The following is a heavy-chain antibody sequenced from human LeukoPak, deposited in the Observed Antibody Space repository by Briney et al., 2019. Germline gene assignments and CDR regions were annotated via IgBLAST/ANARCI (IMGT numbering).Heavy chain of an antibody. CDR1: GGSISSYY. Sequence: SETLSLTRTVSGGSISSYYWSWIRQPAGKGLEWIGRIYTSGSTNYNPSLKSRVTMSVDTSKNQFSLKLSSVTAADTAVYYCARGGYSYGYVYYYYGMDVWGQGTTVTVSS. CDR3: ARGGYSYGYVYYYYGMDV. CDR2: IYTSGST. J-gene: IGHJ6*02. D-gene: IGHD5-18*01. V-gene: IGHV4-4*07.